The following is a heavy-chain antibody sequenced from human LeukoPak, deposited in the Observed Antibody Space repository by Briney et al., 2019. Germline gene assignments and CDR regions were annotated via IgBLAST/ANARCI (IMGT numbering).Heavy chain of an antibody. CDR1: GFTVSSNS. V-gene: IGHV3-53*01. J-gene: IGHJ4*02. CDR2: IYIGGNT. Sequence: GGSLRLSCTVSGFTVSSNSWSWVRQAPGKGLEWVSFIYIGGNTHYSDSLKGRFTISRDNSKDTLYLQMNSLRAEDTAIYYCARRAGEYSHPYDYWGQGTLVTVSS. CDR3: ARRAGEYSHPYDY. D-gene: IGHD2-15*01.